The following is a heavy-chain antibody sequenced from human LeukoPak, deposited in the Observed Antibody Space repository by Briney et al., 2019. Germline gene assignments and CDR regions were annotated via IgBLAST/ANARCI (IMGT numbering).Heavy chain of an antibody. CDR2: INDSGDST. CDR1: GFTFSSYA. V-gene: IGHV3-23*01. Sequence: GGSLRLSCAASGFTFSSYAMSWVRQAPGKGLERVSSINDSGDSTYYADSLKGRFTISRDNSKNTLYLLMNNPRAEDTAIFYCATAYCSSTSCPTWGQGTLVTVSS. J-gene: IGHJ5*02. D-gene: IGHD2-2*01. CDR3: ATAYCSSTSCPT.